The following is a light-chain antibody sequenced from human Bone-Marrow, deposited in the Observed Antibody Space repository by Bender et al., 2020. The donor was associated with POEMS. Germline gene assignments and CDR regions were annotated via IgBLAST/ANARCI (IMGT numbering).Light chain of an antibody. V-gene: IGLV2-11*01. CDR1: SSDVGYYNF. J-gene: IGLJ3*02. Sequence: QSALTQPRSVSGSPGQSVTISCTGTSSDVGYYNFVSWYQQHPGKAPKLIIYEVSKRPSGVPDRFSGSKSGNTASLTVSGLRAEDEADYYCQSYDNSLGGWVFGGGTKLTVL. CDR3: QSYDNSLGGWV. CDR2: EVS.